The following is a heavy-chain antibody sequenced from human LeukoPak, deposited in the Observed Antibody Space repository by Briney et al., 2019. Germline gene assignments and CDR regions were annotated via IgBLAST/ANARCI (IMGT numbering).Heavy chain of an antibody. D-gene: IGHD1-26*01. CDR1: GVSISSGDYY. CDR3: ARGGDSGAYRRFDY. Sequence: SQTLSLTCTVSGVSISSGDYYWSWIRQPPGKGLEWIGYIYYSGSTYYNPSLKSRVTISVDTSKNQFSLKLSSVAAADTAVYYCARGGDSGAYRRFDYWGQGTLVTASS. CDR2: IYYSGST. J-gene: IGHJ4*02. V-gene: IGHV4-30-4*08.